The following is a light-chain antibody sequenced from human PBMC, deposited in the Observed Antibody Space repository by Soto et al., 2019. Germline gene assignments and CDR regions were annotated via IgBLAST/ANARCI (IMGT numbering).Light chain of an antibody. J-gene: IGKJ2*01. Sequence: NGLKHSPGTLSLSPREGATLSCRAIQSVSNNYLAWYQQKPGQAPRLLISGASSRAAGIPDRFSGSGSGTDFTLTISRLESEDFAVHYCQCYGSSPLHTLGQGTKVDIK. CDR2: GAS. CDR1: QSVSNNY. CDR3: QCYGSSPLHT. V-gene: IGKV3-20*01.